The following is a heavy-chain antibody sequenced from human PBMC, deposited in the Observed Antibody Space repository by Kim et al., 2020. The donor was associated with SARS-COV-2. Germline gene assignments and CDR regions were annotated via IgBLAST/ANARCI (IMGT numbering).Heavy chain of an antibody. CDR2: IWYDGSNK. J-gene: IGHJ4*02. V-gene: IGHV3-33*01. CDR1: GFTFSSYG. Sequence: GGSLRLSCAASGFTFSSYGMHWVRQAPGKGLEWVAVIWYDGSNKYYADSVKGRFTISRDNSKNTLYLQMNSLRAEDTAVYYCARGIPVRGVIIHFDYWGQGTLVTVSS. D-gene: IGHD3-10*01. CDR3: ARGIPVRGVIIHFDY.